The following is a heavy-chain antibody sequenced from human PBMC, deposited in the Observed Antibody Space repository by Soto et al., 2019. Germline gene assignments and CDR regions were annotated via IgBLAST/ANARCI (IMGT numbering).Heavy chain of an antibody. CDR3: AKDRHYPRDYFHY. J-gene: IGHJ4*02. CDR2: VSANGQGI. Sequence: GGSLILSCAASGFTFSSSAVSWVRQASGKGLEWVSAVSANGQGIYYADSVRGRFTISRDNSKNTVFLHMDSLSAEDTAVYYCAKDRHYPRDYFHYWGQGTLVTVSS. CDR1: GFTFSSSA. D-gene: IGHD3-10*01. V-gene: IGHV3-23*01.